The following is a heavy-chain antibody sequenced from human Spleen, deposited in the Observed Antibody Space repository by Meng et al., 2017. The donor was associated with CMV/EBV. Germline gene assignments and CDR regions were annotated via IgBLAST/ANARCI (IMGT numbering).Heavy chain of an antibody. Sequence: ASVKVSCKASGYTFTSYDINWVRQATGQGLEWMGWMNPNSGNTGYAQKFQGRVTMTRNTSISTAYMELSSLRSEDTAVYYCARVSAITIFGVDTGGWFDPWGQGTLVTVSS. D-gene: IGHD3-3*01. CDR1: GYTFTSYD. V-gene: IGHV1-8*01. J-gene: IGHJ5*02. CDR2: MNPNSGNT. CDR3: ARVSAITIFGVDTGGWFDP.